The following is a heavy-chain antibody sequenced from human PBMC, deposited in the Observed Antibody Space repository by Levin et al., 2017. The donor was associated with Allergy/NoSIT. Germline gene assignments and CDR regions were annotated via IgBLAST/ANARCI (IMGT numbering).Heavy chain of an antibody. D-gene: IGHD6-19*01. CDR1: GFTLISYG. V-gene: IGHV3-30*18. CDR2: ISYDGSDK. J-gene: IGHJ1*01. Sequence: GESLKISCAASGFTLISYGMHWVRQAPGKGLEWVAVISYDGSDKYYADSVKGRFTISRDNSKNTLFLQMNSLRAEDTAVYYCAKDGGSGWYGYFQHWGQGTLVTVSS. CDR3: AKDGGSGWYGYFQH.